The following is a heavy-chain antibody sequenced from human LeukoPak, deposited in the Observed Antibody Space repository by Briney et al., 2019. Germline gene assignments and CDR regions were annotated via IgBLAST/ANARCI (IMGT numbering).Heavy chain of an antibody. D-gene: IGHD5-12*01. Sequence: PSGTLSLTCTVSGGSISSSSYYWGWIRQPPGKGLEWIGSIYYSGSTYYNPSLKSRVTISVDTTKNQFSLKLSSVTAADTAVYYCARSYEGYYYYMDVWGKGTTVTVSS. J-gene: IGHJ6*03. CDR1: GGSISSSSYY. CDR2: IYYSGST. CDR3: ARSYEGYYYYMDV. V-gene: IGHV4-39*07.